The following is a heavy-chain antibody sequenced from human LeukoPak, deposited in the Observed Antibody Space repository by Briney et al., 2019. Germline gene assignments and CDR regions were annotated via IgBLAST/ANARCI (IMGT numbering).Heavy chain of an antibody. V-gene: IGHV3-53*01. CDR1: GFRFSSDA. Sequence: PGGSLRLSCAASGFRFSSDAMNWVRQAPGKGLEWVSIIYSGGSTYYADSVKGRFTISRDNSKNTLYLQMNSLRAEDTAVYYCARGYCSGASCFPAPFDYCREGSLVTVSS. J-gene: IGHJ4*02. CDR3: ARGYCSGASCFPAPFDY. D-gene: IGHD2-15*01. CDR2: IYSGGST.